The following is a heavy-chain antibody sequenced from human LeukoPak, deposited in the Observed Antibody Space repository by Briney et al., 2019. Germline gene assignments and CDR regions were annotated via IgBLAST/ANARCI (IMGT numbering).Heavy chain of an antibody. Sequence: SETLSLTCTVSGGSMRNSYWTWIRQPAGKGLEWIGRIYTSGSTNYNPSLKGRVTLSVDTSKSQFSLKLTSVTAADTAVYYCARTSYYASGPSYYFDYWGQGSLVTVSS. D-gene: IGHD3-10*01. CDR2: IYTSGST. CDR3: ARTSYYASGPSYYFDY. J-gene: IGHJ4*02. CDR1: GGSMRNSY. V-gene: IGHV4-4*07.